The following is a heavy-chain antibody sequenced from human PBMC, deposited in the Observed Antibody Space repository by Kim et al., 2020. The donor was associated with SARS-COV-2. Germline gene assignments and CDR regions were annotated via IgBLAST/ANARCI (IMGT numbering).Heavy chain of an antibody. CDR3: AKDQNDY. V-gene: IGHV3-30*02. J-gene: IGHJ4*02. Sequence: DGSNKSYADYVKGRFTIARDNSKNRLYLKMNSLRAEDTAVYYCAKDQNDYWGQGTLVTVSA. CDR2: DGSNK.